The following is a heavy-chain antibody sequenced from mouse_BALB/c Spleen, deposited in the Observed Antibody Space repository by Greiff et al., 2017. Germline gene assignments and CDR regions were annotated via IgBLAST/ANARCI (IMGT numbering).Heavy chain of an antibody. CDR3: AREWDY. CDR2: IWTGGGT. Sequence: VKLVESGPGLVAPSQSLSITCTVSGFSLTSYDISWIRQPPGKGLEWLGVIWTGGGTNYNSAFMSRLSISKDNSKSQVFLKMNSLQTDDTAMYYCAREWDYWGQGTSVTVSS. J-gene: IGHJ4*01. CDR1: GFSLTSYD. V-gene: IGHV2-9-2*01.